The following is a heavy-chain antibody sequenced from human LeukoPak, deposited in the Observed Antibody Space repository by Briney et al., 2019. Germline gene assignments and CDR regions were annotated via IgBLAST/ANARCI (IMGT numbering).Heavy chain of an antibody. CDR3: SARESYGVVDY. D-gene: IGHD1-26*01. CDR2: IISISGGGTS. Sequence: GGSLTPASPLVRLILANVSAGCDSQVPGKGLEWVGRIISISGGGTSDYPAAVKGRFTISRDDSKNTLYLQMNSLTPEDTAVYYYSARESYGVVDYRGQGSLVTVSS. CDR1: VRLILANV. V-gene: IGHV3-15*01. J-gene: IGHJ4*02.